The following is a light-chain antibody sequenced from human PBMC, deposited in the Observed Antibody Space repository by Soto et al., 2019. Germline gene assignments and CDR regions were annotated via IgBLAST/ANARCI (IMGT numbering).Light chain of an antibody. CDR3: QSYDSSLSGYVL. Sequence: QSVLTQPPSVSGAPGQRVTISCTGSSSNIGAGYDVQWYQQLPGTAPKVLIYGNSNRPSGVPDRFSGSKSGTSASLAITGRQAEDEADYYCQSYDSSLSGYVLFGGGTKLTVL. CDR2: GNS. J-gene: IGLJ2*01. CDR1: SSNIGAGYD. V-gene: IGLV1-40*01.